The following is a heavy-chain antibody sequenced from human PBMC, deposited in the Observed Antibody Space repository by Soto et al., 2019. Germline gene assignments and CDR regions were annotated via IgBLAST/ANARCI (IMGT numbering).Heavy chain of an antibody. V-gene: IGHV4-34*01. CDR1: GGSFSGYY. D-gene: IGHD3-22*01. CDR3: ARITMKAGKSLDS. J-gene: IGHJ4*02. CDR2: INHSGST. Sequence: SLTCAVYGGSFSGYYWSWIRQPPGKGLEWIGEINHSGSTNYNPSLKSRVTISVDTSKNQFSLKLSSVTAADTAVYYCARITMKAGKSLDSGGQGPLVTFPS.